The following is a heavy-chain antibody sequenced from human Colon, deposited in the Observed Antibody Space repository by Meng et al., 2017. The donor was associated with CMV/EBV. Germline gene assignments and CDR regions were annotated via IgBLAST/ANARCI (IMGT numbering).Heavy chain of an antibody. Sequence: SGGSFSGHYGTWIRQPTGKGPEWIGEIYHSGRTRYNPSLVSRVTISADKSNNQFSLRLNSVTAADTAMYYCARGAGGWELQGIWFDPWGQGTLVTVSS. CDR2: IYHSGRT. CDR1: GGSFSGHY. V-gene: IGHV4-34*01. D-gene: IGHD1-26*01. CDR3: ARGAGGWELQGIWFDP. J-gene: IGHJ5*02.